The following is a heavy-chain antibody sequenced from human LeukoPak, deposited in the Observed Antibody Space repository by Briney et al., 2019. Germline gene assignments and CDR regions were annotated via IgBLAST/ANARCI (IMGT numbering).Heavy chain of an antibody. CDR3: ARDTQQWLAVYGMDV. CDR1: GFTFSSYG. V-gene: IGHV3-33*08. CDR2: IWYDGSNK. Sequence: GGSLRLSCAASGFTFSSYGMHWVRQAPGKGLEWVAVIWYDGSNKYCADSVKGRFTISRDNSKNTLYLQMNSLRAEDTAVYYCARDTQQWLAVYGMDVWGQGTTVTVSS. J-gene: IGHJ6*02. D-gene: IGHD6-19*01.